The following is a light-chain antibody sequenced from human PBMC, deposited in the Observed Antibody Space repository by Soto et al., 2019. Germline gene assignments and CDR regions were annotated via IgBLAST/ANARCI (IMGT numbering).Light chain of an antibody. J-gene: IGLJ2*01. Sequence: QSVLTQPPSASGTPGQRVTISCSGGRSNIGSNYVYWYQQFPGTAPKLLIFKNDQRPSGDPDRFSGSKSGTSASLAISGLRSEDEADFYCTTWDDTLRSVVFGGGTKLTVL. CDR3: TTWDDTLRSVV. V-gene: IGLV1-47*01. CDR1: RSNIGSNY. CDR2: KND.